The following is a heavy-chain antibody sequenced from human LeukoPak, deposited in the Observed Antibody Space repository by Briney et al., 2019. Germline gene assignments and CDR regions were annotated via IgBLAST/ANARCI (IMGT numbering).Heavy chain of an antibody. J-gene: IGHJ6*03. V-gene: IGHV1-46*01. Sequence: GASVKVSCKASGYTFTSYHMHWVRQAPGQELEWMGIINPSSGSTSYAQKFQGRVTMTSDTSTSTVYIELSSLRSEDTAVYYCARLRHNSYFDWLEGYYYMDVWGKGTTVTISS. CDR3: ARLRHNSYFDWLEGYYYMDV. CDR2: INPSSGST. CDR1: GYTFTSYH. D-gene: IGHD3-9*01.